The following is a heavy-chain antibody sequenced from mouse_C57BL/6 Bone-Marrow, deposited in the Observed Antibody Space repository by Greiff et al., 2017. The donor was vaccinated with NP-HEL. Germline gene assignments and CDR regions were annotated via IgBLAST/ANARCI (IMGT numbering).Heavy chain of an antibody. CDR3: AREEIRLFAF. CDR2: INPYNGGT. D-gene: IGHD3-2*02. Sequence: VQLQQSGPVLVKPGASVKMSCKASGYTFTDYYMNWVKQSPGKSLEWIGVINPYNGGTSYNQKFKGKATLTVDKSSSTAYMELHSLTSEDSAVYYCAREEIRLFAFWGQGTRVTVSA. J-gene: IGHJ3*01. V-gene: IGHV1-19*01. CDR1: GYTFTDYY.